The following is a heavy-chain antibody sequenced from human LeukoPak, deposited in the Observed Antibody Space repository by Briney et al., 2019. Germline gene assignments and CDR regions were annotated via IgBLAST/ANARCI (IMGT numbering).Heavy chain of an antibody. CDR1: GGSIRNSSFY. J-gene: IGHJ4*02. V-gene: IGHV4-39*07. Sequence: SETLSLTCAVSGGSIRNSSFYWGWIRQPPGKGLEWIGEINHSGSTNYNPSLKSRVTISVDTSKNQFSLKLSSVTAADTAVYYCARVAVQLSFGIDYWGQGTLVTVSS. CDR3: ARVAVQLSFGIDY. D-gene: IGHD5-18*01. CDR2: INHSGST.